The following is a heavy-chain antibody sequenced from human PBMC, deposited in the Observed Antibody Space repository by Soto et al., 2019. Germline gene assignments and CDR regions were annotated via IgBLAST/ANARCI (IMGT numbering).Heavy chain of an antibody. J-gene: IGHJ4*01. CDR3: ARPSSDSSSLAY. CDR1: GYSFTSYW. CDR2: IDPSDSYT. V-gene: IGHV5-10-1*01. D-gene: IGHD6-13*01. Sequence: PGESLKISCKGSGYSFTSYWLSWVRQMPGKGLEWMGRIDPSDSYTNYSPSFQGHVTISADKSISTAYLQWSSLKASDTAMYYCARPSSDSSSLAYWGQGTLVTVSS.